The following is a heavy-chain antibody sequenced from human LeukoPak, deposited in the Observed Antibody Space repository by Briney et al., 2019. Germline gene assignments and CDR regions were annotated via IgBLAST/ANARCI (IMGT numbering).Heavy chain of an antibody. CDR1: GFSFSSYW. Sequence: GGSLRLSCAASGFSFSSYWMHWVRQAPGKGLLWVSRINSDGSSTSYADSVKGRFTISRDNAKNTLYLQMNSLRAEDTAVYYCARRIAAAAAPYYFDYWGQGTLVTVSS. V-gene: IGHV3-74*01. D-gene: IGHD6-13*01. J-gene: IGHJ4*02. CDR3: ARRIAAAAAPYYFDY. CDR2: INSDGSST.